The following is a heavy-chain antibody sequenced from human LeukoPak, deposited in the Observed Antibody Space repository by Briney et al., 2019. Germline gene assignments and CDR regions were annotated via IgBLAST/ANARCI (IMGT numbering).Heavy chain of an antibody. D-gene: IGHD3-22*01. Sequence: ASVKVSCKASRYTFTKYFTQWVRQAPGQGLEWMGRINPNSGGTNYARKFQGRVTMTRETSLSKACMELSRLRSDDTAVYYCATTYYYDSSGYYTLRGGDYWGQGTLVTVSS. CDR2: INPNSGGT. V-gene: IGHV1-2*06. J-gene: IGHJ4*02. CDR3: ATTYYYDSSGYYTLRGGDY. CDR1: RYTFTKYF.